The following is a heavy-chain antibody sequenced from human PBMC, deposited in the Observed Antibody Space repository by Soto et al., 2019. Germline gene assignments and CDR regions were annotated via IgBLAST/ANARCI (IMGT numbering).Heavy chain of an antibody. J-gene: IGHJ6*02. CDR3: ASDPLYNWNYGFYYYGMDV. D-gene: IGHD1-7*01. CDR1: GGTFSSYA. Sequence: GASVKVSCKASGGTFSSYAISWVRQAPGQGLEWMGGIIPIFGTANYAQKFQGRVTITADESTSTAYMELSSLRSEDTAVYYCASDPLYNWNYGFYYYGMDVWGQGTTVTAP. CDR2: IIPIFGTA. V-gene: IGHV1-69*13.